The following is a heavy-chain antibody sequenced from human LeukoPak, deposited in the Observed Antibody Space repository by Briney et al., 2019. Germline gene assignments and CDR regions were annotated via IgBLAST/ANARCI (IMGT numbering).Heavy chain of an antibody. CDR2: INSDGSST. V-gene: IGHV3-74*01. Sequence: GGSLRLSCAASGFTFSSYGMHWVRQAPGKGLVWVSRINSDGSSTSYADSVKGRFTISRDNAKNTLYLQMNSLRAEDTAVYYCVRGGYSSSFRFDYWGQGSLVTVSS. J-gene: IGHJ4*02. CDR3: VRGGYSSSFRFDY. D-gene: IGHD6-6*01. CDR1: GFTFSSYG.